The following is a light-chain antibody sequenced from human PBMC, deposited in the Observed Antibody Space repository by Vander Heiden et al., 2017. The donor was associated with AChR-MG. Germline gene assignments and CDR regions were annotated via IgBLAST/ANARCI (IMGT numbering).Light chain of an antibody. CDR3: MQTLQAPLT. CDR1: QSLLYSNGYNY. Sequence: DFVMTQSPLSLPVTPGEPATISCRCSQSLLYSNGYNYLDWYLQKPGQSPQILIYLGSNRAPGVPDRFSGSGSGTDLTLKISRVEAEDVGVYYCMQTLQAPLTFGQGTKLEI. J-gene: IGKJ2*01. V-gene: IGKV2-28*01. CDR2: LGS.